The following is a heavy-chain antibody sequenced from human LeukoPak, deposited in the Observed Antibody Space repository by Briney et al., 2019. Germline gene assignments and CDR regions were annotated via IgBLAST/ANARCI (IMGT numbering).Heavy chain of an antibody. V-gene: IGHV4-4*07. J-gene: IGHJ5*02. CDR3: ARHSSGSPLYWFDP. D-gene: IGHD6-19*01. Sequence: SETLSLTCAVSGGSISSYYWSWIRQPAGKGLEWIGRIYTSGSTNYNPSLKSRVTMSVDTSKNQFSLKLSSVTAADTAVYYCARHSSGSPLYWFDPWGQGTLVTVSS. CDR1: GGSISSYY. CDR2: IYTSGST.